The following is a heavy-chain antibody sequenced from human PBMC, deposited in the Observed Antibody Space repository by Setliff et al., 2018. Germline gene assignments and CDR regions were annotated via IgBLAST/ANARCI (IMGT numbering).Heavy chain of an antibody. Sequence: ASVKVSCKASGYTFSTNGISWVRQAPGRGLEWLAWIGLYSGETNFALNIRDRLTMTTDISTTTVYMELRGLTSDDTAVYYCARASIAVAGSDLDYWGQGTLVTV. CDR3: ARASIAVAGSDLDY. D-gene: IGHD6-19*01. J-gene: IGHJ4*02. CDR1: GYTFSTNG. CDR2: IGLYSGET. V-gene: IGHV1-18*04.